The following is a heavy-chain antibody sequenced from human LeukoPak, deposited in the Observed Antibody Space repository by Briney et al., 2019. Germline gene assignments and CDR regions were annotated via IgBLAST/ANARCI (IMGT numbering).Heavy chain of an antibody. V-gene: IGHV1-46*01. CDR2: INPSGGST. Sequence: ASVKVSCKASGYTFTSYYMHWVRQAPGQGLEWMGIINPSGGSTSYAQKFQGRVTMTRDTSTSTVYMELSSLRSEDTAVYYCVVYFAYLFDAFDIWGQGTMVTVSS. CDR1: GYTFTSYY. J-gene: IGHJ3*02. D-gene: IGHD3-9*01. CDR3: VVYFAYLFDAFDI.